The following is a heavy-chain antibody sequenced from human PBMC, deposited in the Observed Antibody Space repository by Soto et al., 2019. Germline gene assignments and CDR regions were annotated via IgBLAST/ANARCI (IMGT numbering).Heavy chain of an antibody. D-gene: IGHD6-13*01. Sequence: SETLSLTCTVSGGSITNSDYYWGWIRQPPGKGLEFIGSIYYSGNTYYNPSLKSRITISVDTSKNQFSLKLNSVTAADTAVYYCARRIPTADKRGLDPWGQGILVT. CDR2: IYYSGNT. CDR1: GGSITNSDYY. J-gene: IGHJ5*02. CDR3: ARRIPTADKRGLDP. V-gene: IGHV4-39*01.